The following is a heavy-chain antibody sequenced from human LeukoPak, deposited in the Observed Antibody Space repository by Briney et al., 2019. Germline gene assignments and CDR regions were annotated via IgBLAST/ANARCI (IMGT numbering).Heavy chain of an antibody. CDR3: ARAAAGTGRVDY. V-gene: IGHV4-61*02. Sequence: PSQTLSLTCTVSGGSISSGSYYWSWIRQPAGKGLEWIGRIYTSGSTNYNPSLKSRVTISVDTSKNQFSLKLSSVTAAGTAVYYCARAAAGTGRVDYWGQGTLVTVSS. D-gene: IGHD6-13*01. CDR1: GGSISSGSYY. CDR2: IYTSGST. J-gene: IGHJ4*02.